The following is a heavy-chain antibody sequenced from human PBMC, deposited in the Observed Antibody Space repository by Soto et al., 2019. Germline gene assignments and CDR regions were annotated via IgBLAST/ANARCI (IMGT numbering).Heavy chain of an antibody. D-gene: IGHD3-16*02. Sequence: EVQLVESGGGLVKPGGSLRLSCAASGFTFSSYSMNWVRQAPGKGLEWVSSISSSSSYIYYADSVKGRFTISRDNAKNSVYLQMNSLRAEDTAVYYCARVPKYDYVWGSYRYTGDYWGQGTLVTVSS. CDR2: ISSSSSYI. V-gene: IGHV3-21*01. J-gene: IGHJ4*02. CDR1: GFTFSSYS. CDR3: ARVPKYDYVWGSYRYTGDY.